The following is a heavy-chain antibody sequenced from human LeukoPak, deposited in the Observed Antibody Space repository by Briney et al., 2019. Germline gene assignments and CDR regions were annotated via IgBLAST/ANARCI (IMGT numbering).Heavy chain of an antibody. CDR2: INPDSGGA. J-gene: IGHJ5*02. V-gene: IGHV1-2*02. CDR1: GDTFTGYY. CDR3: AREGWYTGNPLRGNWLDP. Sequence: GASVRVSCKASGDTFTGYYMHWVRQAPGQGLEWMGWINPDSGGAEYAQKFQGRVTMTRDTSITTAYMELSRLRSDGTAVYYCAREGWYTGNPLRGNWLDPWGQGTLVTVSS. D-gene: IGHD1-26*01.